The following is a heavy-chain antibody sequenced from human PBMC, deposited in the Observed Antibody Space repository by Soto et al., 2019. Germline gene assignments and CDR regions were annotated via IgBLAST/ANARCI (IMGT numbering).Heavy chain of an antibody. CDR2: LYIDGSRT. CDR1: GFTFSSYW. CDR3: ARGAGGYYYMDV. V-gene: IGHV3-74*01. Sequence: EVQLVESGGGLVQPGGSLRLSCAASGFTFSSYWMHWVRQVPGKGLGWVSRLYIDGSRTSYADSVKGRFTISRDNAKNTLYLQMNSLRAEDTAVYYGARGAGGYYYMDVWGKGTTVTVSS. J-gene: IGHJ6*03. D-gene: IGHD3-10*01.